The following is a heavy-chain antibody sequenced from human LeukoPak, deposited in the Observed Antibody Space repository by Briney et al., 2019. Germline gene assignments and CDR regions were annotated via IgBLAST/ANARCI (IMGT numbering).Heavy chain of an antibody. Sequence: SVKVSCKASGGTFSSYAISWVRQAPGQGLEWMGGIIPIFGTANYAQKFQGRVTITADESTSTAYMELSSLRSDDTAVYYCASVYQHGMDVWGQGTTVTVSS. J-gene: IGHJ6*02. D-gene: IGHD2-2*01. V-gene: IGHV1-69*13. CDR2: IIPIFGTA. CDR3: ASVYQHGMDV. CDR1: GGTFSSYA.